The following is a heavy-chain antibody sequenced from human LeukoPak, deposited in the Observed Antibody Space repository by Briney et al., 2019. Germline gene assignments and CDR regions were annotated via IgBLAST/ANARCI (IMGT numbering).Heavy chain of an antibody. V-gene: IGHV3-11*01. D-gene: IGHD6-13*01. CDR1: GFTFRDYY. CDR3: AKEGFGTAAAGLDY. J-gene: IGHJ4*02. CDR2: ITTSGSTI. Sequence: PGGSLRLSCAASGFTFRDYYMSWIRQAPGKGLEWISYITTSGSTIDYADSVKGRFTISRDNAKNSLYLQMNSLRAEDTAVYYCAKEGFGTAAAGLDYWGQGTLVTVSS.